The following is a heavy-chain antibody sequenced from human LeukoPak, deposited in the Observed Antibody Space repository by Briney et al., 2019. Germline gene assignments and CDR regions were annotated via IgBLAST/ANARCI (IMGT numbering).Heavy chain of an antibody. Sequence: SETLSLTCTVSGGSISSDYWSWIRQSPGKGLEWIGYIHYSGSTNYNPSLKSRVTISVDTSKNQFSLKLSSVTAADTAVYYCARDSGLGSFDYWGQGTLVTVSS. J-gene: IGHJ4*02. V-gene: IGHV4-59*01. CDR1: GGSISSDY. CDR2: IHYSGST. CDR3: ARDSGLGSFDY. D-gene: IGHD3/OR15-3a*01.